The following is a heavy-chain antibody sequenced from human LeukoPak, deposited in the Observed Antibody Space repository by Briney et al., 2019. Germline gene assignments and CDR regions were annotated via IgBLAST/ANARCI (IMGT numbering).Heavy chain of an antibody. CDR1: AFTFSSYS. V-gene: IGHV3-23*01. J-gene: IGHJ4*02. D-gene: IGHD6-19*01. Sequence: GGSLRLSCAASAFTFSSYSMNWVRQAPGKGLEWVSAISGSGGTTYYADSVKGRFTISRDNSKNTLYLQITSLRAEDTGVYYCAKDHLPGIVVADRDYWGQGTLVTVSS. CDR3: AKDHLPGIVVADRDY. CDR2: ISGSGGTT.